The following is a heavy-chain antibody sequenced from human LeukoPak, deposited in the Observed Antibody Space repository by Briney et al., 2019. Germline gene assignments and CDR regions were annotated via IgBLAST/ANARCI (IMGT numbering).Heavy chain of an antibody. J-gene: IGHJ6*03. Sequence: SETLSLTCTVSGGSVSRYFWSWIRQPPGKGLEWIGYIYTSGSTNYNPSLKSRVTISVDTSKNQFSLKLSSVTAADTAVYYCARQGYSDFWSGYPYYYYYYMDVWGKGTTVTVSS. CDR1: GGSVSRYF. CDR2: IYTSGST. D-gene: IGHD3-3*01. CDR3: ARQGYSDFWSGYPYYYYYYMDV. V-gene: IGHV4-4*09.